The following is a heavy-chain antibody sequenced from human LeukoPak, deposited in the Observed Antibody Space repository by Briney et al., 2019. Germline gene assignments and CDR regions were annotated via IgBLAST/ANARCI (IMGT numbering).Heavy chain of an antibody. V-gene: IGHV4-4*07. CDR2: IYTSGST. D-gene: IGHD1-1*01. Sequence: SETLSLTCTVSGGSISSYYWSWIRQPAGKGLEWVGRIYTSGSTNYNPSLKSRVTMSVDTSKNQFSLKLSSVTAADTAVYYCARVEKRRGYYYMDVWGKGTTVTISS. CDR3: ARVEKRRGYYYMDV. J-gene: IGHJ6*03. CDR1: GGSISSYY.